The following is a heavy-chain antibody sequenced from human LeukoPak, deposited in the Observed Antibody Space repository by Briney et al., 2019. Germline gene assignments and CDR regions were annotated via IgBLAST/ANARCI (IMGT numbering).Heavy chain of an antibody. V-gene: IGHV4-39*01. CDR1: GGSISSSSYY. CDR2: IYYSGST. CDR3: ARIPITIFGVVSYRNWFDP. J-gene: IGHJ5*02. D-gene: IGHD3-3*01. Sequence: SETLSLTCTVSGGSISSSSYYWGWSRQPPGKGLEWIGSIYYSGSTYYNPSLKSRVTISVDTSKNQFSLKLSSVTAADTAVYYCARIPITIFGVVSYRNWFDPWGQGTLVTVSS.